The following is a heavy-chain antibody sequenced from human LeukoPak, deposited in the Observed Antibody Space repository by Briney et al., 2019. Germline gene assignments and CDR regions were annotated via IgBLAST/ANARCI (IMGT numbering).Heavy chain of an antibody. D-gene: IGHD4-17*01. CDR3: ARALTTVTDFDY. CDR1: GYSISSGHY. CDR2: IYHSGST. J-gene: IGHJ4*02. Sequence: KPSETLSLTCTVSGYSISSGHYWGWIRQPPGKGLEWIGSIYHSGSTYYNPSLKSRVTISVDKSKNQFSLKLSSVTAADTAVYYCARALTTVTDFDYWGQGTLVTVSS. V-gene: IGHV4-38-2*02.